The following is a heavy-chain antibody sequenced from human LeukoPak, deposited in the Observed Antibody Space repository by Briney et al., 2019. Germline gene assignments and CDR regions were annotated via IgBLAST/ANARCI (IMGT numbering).Heavy chain of an antibody. CDR1: GFTFSSYA. CDR3: AKVLQLSGWCPSDH. D-gene: IGHD1-1*01. CDR2: ISDSGGST. J-gene: IGHJ5*02. Sequence: GGSLRLSCAASGFTFSSYAMTWVRQAPGKGLEWVSGISDSGGSTYYADSVKGRFTISRDNSKNTLYLQMNSLRAEDTAVYYCAKVLQLSGWCPSDHWGQGMLVTVSS. V-gene: IGHV3-23*01.